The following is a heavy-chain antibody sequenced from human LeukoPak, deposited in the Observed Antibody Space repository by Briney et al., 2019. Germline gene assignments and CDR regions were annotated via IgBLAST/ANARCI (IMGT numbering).Heavy chain of an antibody. CDR1: GFTFSTYA. D-gene: IGHD4-17*01. Sequence: GGSLRLSCAATGFTFSTYAMSWVRQAPGKGLEWVSAISVGGSTTYYADSVKGRFTTSRDNSKNTLYLQMNSLRGEDTAVYYCARAMTSVSFFDYWGQGTLVTVSS. V-gene: IGHV3-23*01. J-gene: IGHJ4*02. CDR2: ISVGGSTT. CDR3: ARAMTSVSFFDY.